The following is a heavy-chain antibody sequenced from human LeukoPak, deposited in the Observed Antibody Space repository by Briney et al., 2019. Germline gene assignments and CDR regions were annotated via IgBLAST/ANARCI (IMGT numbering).Heavy chain of an antibody. CDR3: ARDGGIAAAGTFDY. D-gene: IGHD6-13*01. CDR2: IYYSGST. V-gene: IGHV4-30-4*01. Sequence: SETLSPTCTVSGGSISSGDYYWSWIRQPPGKGLEWIGYIYYSGSTYYNPSLKSRVTISVDTSKNQFSLKLSSVTAADTAVYYCARDGGIAAAGTFDYWGQGTLVTVSS. J-gene: IGHJ4*02. CDR1: GGSISSGDYY.